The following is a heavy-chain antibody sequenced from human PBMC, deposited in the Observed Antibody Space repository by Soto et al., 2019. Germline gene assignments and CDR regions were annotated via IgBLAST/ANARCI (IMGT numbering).Heavy chain of an antibody. CDR3: AIDTGTTPRKWYFDY. CDR1: GGTFSSYA. CDR2: IIPMFGTA. V-gene: IGHV1-69*01. D-gene: IGHD1-1*01. J-gene: IGHJ4*02. Sequence: QAQLVQSGAEVKKPGSSVKVSCKASGGTFSSYALTWVRQAPGQGLEWMGGIIPMFGTANYAQKFQGRVTITADESTTTAHMELSSLRSEDTAVYYCAIDTGTTPRKWYFDYWGQGTLVTVSS.